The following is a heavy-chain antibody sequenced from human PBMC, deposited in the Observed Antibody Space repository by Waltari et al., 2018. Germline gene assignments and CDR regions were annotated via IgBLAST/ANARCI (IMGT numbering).Heavy chain of an antibody. CDR3: ARDHHGWNDGGYYYYGMDV. CDR1: GGSVSSGSYY. V-gene: IGHV4-61*01. D-gene: IGHD1-1*01. Sequence: QVQLQESGPGLVKPSETLSLTCTVSGGSVSSGSYYWSWIRQPPGKGLEWIGYIYYSGSTNYNPSLKSRVTISVDTSKNQFSLKLSSVTAADTAVYYCARDHHGWNDGGYYYYGMDVWGQGTTVTVSS. J-gene: IGHJ6*02. CDR2: IYYSGST.